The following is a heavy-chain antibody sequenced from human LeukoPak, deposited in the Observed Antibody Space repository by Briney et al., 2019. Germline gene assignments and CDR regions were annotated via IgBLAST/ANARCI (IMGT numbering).Heavy chain of an antibody. V-gene: IGHV4-59*01. CDR2: IYYSGST. J-gene: IGHJ6*03. D-gene: IGHD3-10*01. Sequence: PSETLSLTCAVYGGSFSGYYWSWIRQPPGKGLEWIGYIYYSGSTNYNPSLKSRVTISVDTSKNQFSLKLSSVTAADTAVYYCARNGGSYYYGSGTPRGYYYYMDVWGKGTTVTISS. CDR1: GGSFSGYY. CDR3: ARNGGSYYYGSGTPRGYYYYMDV.